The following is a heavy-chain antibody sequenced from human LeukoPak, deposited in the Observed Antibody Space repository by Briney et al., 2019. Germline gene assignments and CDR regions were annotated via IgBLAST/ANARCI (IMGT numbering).Heavy chain of an antibody. Sequence: SETLSLTCTVSDGSISSYYWSWIRQPPGKGLEWIGYIYYSGSTNYNPSLKSRVTISVDTSKNQFSLKLSSVTAADTAVYYCASSRSGQLVYYYYGMDVWGQGTTVTVSS. CDR2: IYYSGST. CDR1: DGSISSYY. J-gene: IGHJ6*02. D-gene: IGHD6-6*01. CDR3: ASSRSGQLVYYYYGMDV. V-gene: IGHV4-59*01.